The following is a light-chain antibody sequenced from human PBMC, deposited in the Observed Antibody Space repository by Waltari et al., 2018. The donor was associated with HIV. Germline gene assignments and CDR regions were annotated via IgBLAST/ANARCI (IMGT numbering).Light chain of an antibody. Sequence: DIQMTQYPSSLSASVEDRVTITCRASQSISNYLNWYQQKPGKAPKLLIYAASSLQTGVPSRFSGSGSGTDFTLTISSVQPEDFATYYCQQRYSTPPTFGGGTKVDIK. J-gene: IGKJ4*01. CDR2: AAS. CDR1: QSISNY. CDR3: QQRYSTPPT. V-gene: IGKV1-39*01.